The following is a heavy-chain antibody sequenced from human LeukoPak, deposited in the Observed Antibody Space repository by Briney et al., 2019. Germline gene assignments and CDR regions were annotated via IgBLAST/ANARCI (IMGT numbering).Heavy chain of an antibody. V-gene: IGHV3-33*01. CDR1: GFTFSWYV. J-gene: IGHJ5*01. D-gene: IGHD6-19*01. CDR3: ARNRGWGSSGSGSRWELFDS. Sequence: GKSLTLSCAESGFTFSWYVKHWIRQAPGKGLEWVAVIWFDGSNKYYSDSVKGRFTISRDNSNNTLYLQMDSVRGDDTAVYFCARNRGWGSSGSGSRWELFDSWGKGTVVTVSS. CDR2: IWFDGSNK.